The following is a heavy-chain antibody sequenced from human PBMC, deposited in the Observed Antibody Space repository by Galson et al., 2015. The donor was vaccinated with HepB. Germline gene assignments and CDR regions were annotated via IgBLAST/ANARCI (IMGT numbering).Heavy chain of an antibody. CDR1: GFTFSNAW. CDR3: TTDVPAVPAAMPAGWFDP. V-gene: IGHV3-15*01. D-gene: IGHD2-2*01. J-gene: IGHJ5*02. Sequence: SLRLSCAASGFTFSNAWMSWVRQAPGKGLEWVGRIKSKTDGGTTDYAAPVKGRFTISRDDSKNTLYLQMNSLKTEDTAVYYCTTDVPAVPAAMPAGWFDPWGQGTLVTVSS. CDR2: IKSKTDGGTT.